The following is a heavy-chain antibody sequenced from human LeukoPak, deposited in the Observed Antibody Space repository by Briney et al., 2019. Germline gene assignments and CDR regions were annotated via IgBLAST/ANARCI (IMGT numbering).Heavy chain of an antibody. CDR2: INSDGSST. CDR1: GFTFSSNW. Sequence: GGSLRLSCAASGFTFSSNWMHWVRQAPGKGLVWVSHINSDGSSTTYADSVKGRFTISRDNAKNSLYLQMNGLRAEDTAVYYCARDPDRDGYSFFDYWGQGTLVTVSS. J-gene: IGHJ4*02. D-gene: IGHD5-24*01. CDR3: ARDPDRDGYSFFDY. V-gene: IGHV3-74*01.